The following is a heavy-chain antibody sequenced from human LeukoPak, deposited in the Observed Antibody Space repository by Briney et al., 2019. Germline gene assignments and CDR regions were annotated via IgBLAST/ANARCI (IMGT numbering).Heavy chain of an antibody. J-gene: IGHJ4*02. V-gene: IGHV3-23*01. CDR2: ISGSGGST. D-gene: IGHD3-22*01. CDR3: AKDNYDSSGHYYTLLDY. CDR1: GFSISKYW. Sequence: QTGGSLRLSCGASGFSISKYWMSWVRQAPGKGLEWVSAISGSGGSTYYADSVKGRFTISRDNSKNTLYLQMNSLRAEDTAVYYCAKDNYDSSGHYYTLLDYWGQGTLVTVSS.